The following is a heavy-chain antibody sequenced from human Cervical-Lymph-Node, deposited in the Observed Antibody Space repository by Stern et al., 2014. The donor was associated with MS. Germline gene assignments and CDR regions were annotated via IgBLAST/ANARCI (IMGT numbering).Heavy chain of an antibody. V-gene: IGHV1-69*01. CDR2: IIPVLSTI. D-gene: IGHD3-10*01. J-gene: IGHJ5*02. Sequence: VQLVESGAEVKKPGSSVKVSCKASGGTSNRYGISWVRQAPGQGLEWMGRIIPVLSTIDYAPQFQGRVTITADASTSTTYLAMSSLRYKDTAVYDCARRGSARRGSGWLDPWGQGTLVTVSS. CDR1: GGTSNRYG. CDR3: ARRGSARRGSGWLDP.